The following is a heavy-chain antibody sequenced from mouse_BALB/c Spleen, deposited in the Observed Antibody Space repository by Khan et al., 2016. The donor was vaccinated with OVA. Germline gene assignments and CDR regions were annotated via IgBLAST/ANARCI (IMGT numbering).Heavy chain of an antibody. D-gene: IGHD1-1*01. CDR1: GYSFTDYT. J-gene: IGHJ3*01. CDR2: INPYNVGT. V-gene: IGHV1-18*01. CDR3: SRGGYGGLAY. Sequence: VQLKQSGPELVKPGASVKISCKASGYSFTDYTMHWVQQSHGKNLEWIGLINPYNVGTNYYQQFTGKATLIVDTSSSTAHMELLSLTSEESSVFYCSRGGYGGLAYWGQGTLVTVSA.